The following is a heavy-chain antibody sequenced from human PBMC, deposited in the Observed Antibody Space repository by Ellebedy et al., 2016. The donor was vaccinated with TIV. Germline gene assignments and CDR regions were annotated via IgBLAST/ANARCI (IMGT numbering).Heavy chain of an antibody. CDR3: ARSGLPAAADVWFDP. CDR2: IYYSGST. CDR1: GGSISSYY. Sequence: SETLSLTCTVSGGSISSYYWSWIRQPPGKGLEWIGYIYYSGSTNYNPSLKSRVTISVDTSKNQFSLKLSSVTAADTAVYYCARSGLPAAADVWFDPWGQGTLGTVSS. D-gene: IGHD2-2*01. J-gene: IGHJ5*02. V-gene: IGHV4-59*01.